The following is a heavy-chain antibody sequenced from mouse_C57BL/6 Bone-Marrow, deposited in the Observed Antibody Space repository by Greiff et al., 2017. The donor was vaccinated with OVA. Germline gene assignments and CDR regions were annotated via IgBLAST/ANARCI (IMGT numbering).Heavy chain of an antibody. CDR3: ARSSQNYGSSYVLYFDY. Sequence: QVQLQQSGPELVRPGVSVKISCKGSGYTFTDYAMHWVKQSHAKSLEWIGVISTYYGDASYNQKFKDKATMTVDKSSSTAYMELARLTSEDSAVYYCARSSQNYGSSYVLYFDYWGQGTTLTVSS. CDR1: GYTFTDYA. J-gene: IGHJ2*01. CDR2: ISTYYGDA. D-gene: IGHD1-1*01. V-gene: IGHV1-67*01.